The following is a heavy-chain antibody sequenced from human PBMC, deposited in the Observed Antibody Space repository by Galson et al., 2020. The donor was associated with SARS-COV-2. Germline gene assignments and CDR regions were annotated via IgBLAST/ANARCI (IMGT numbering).Heavy chain of an antibody. J-gene: IGHJ2*01. CDR1: GYTFTTYG. CDR2: ISAYNGKT. CDR3: ARFANQFYWYFDV. Sequence: ASVKVSCKSSGYTFTTYGVSWVRQAPGQGLEWMGGISAYNGKTDYAQKFQDRLTVTMDISTTTVYMELRSLRSDDTATYYCARFANQFYWYFDVWGRGTVVIVSS. V-gene: IGHV1-18*01.